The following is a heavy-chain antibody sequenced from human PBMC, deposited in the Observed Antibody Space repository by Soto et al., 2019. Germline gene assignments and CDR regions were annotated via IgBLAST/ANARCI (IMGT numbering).Heavy chain of an antibody. CDR3: ARESEDLTSNFDY. Sequence: GGSLRLSCAASGFTFTRYSMNWVRQAPGKGLEWVSSISSTTNYIYYADSTKGRFTVSRDNAENSVYLDMNSLSAEDTAVYYCARESEDLTSNFDYWGQGTLVTVSS. V-gene: IGHV3-21*01. CDR2: ISSTTNYI. J-gene: IGHJ4*02. CDR1: GFTFTRYS.